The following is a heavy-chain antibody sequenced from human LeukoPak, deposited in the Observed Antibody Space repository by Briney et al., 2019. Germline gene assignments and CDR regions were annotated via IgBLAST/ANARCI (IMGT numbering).Heavy chain of an antibody. CDR3: ARYCSSISCYGDYYYMDV. J-gene: IGHJ6*03. CDR2: IYYSGST. V-gene: IGHV4-59*12. CDR1: GGSISSYY. Sequence: SETLSLTCTVSGGSISSYYWSWIRQPPGKGLEWIGYIYYSGSTNYNPSLMGRVTISADKSKNQFSLKLRSVTAADTAVYYCARYCSSISCYGDYYYMDVWGKGTKVTVSS. D-gene: IGHD2-2*01.